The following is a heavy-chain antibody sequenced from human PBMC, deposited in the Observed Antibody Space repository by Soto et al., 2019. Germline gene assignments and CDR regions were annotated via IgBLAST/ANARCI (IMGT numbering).Heavy chain of an antibody. D-gene: IGHD2-2*01. Sequence: LETLSLTCAVYGGSFSGYYWSWIRQPPGKGLEWIGEINHSGSTNYNPSLKSRVTISVDTSKNQFSLKLSSVTAADTAVYYCAGCSSTSCPVEFDPWGQGTLVTVSS. CDR2: INHSGST. J-gene: IGHJ5*02. CDR3: AGCSSTSCPVEFDP. V-gene: IGHV4-34*01. CDR1: GGSFSGYY.